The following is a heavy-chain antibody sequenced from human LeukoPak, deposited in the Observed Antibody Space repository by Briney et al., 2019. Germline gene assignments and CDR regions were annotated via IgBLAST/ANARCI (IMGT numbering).Heavy chain of an antibody. J-gene: IGHJ4*01. V-gene: IGHV1-69*02. CDR3: ARVLKSSSDCTNGVCYYFDY. Sequence: GASVKVSCKASGGTFSRYTISWVRQTPGQGLEWMGKIIPILGIANYAQKFQGRVTITADKSTSTSYMEMSSLRSEDTAVYYCARVLKSSSDCTNGVCYYFDYWGHGTLVTVSS. D-gene: IGHD2-8*01. CDR1: GGTFSRYT. CDR2: IIPILGIA.